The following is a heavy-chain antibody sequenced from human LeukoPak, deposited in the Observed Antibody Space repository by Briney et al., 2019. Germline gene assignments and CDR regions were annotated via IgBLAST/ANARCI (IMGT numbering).Heavy chain of an antibody. V-gene: IGHV4-61*01. CDR2: IYYTGST. J-gene: IGHJ4*02. D-gene: IGHD3-10*01. CDR1: GYSISSGYY. CDR3: ARDLGFGSGSYGSFDY. Sequence: PSETLSLTCTVSGYSISSGYYWGWIRQPPGKGLEWIGYIYYTGSTNYNPSLKSRVTISVDMSKNQFSLNLSSVTAADTAVYYCARDLGFGSGSYGSFDYWGQGTLITVSS.